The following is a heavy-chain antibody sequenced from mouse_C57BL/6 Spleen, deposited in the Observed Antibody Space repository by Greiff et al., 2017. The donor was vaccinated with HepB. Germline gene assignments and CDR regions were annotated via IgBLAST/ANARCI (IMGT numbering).Heavy chain of an antibody. Sequence: EVQLQQSGPELVKPGASVKMSCKASGYTFTDYNMHWVKQSHGKSLEWIGYINPNNGGTSYNQKFKGKATLTVNKSSSTAYMELRSLTSEYSAVYYCARSAYYSNLDYWGQGTTLTVSS. CDR3: ARSAYYSNLDY. J-gene: IGHJ2*01. D-gene: IGHD2-5*01. V-gene: IGHV1-22*01. CDR1: GYTFTDYN. CDR2: INPNNGGT.